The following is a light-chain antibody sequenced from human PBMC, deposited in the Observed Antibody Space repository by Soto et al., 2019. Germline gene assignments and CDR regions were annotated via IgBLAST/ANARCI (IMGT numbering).Light chain of an antibody. CDR2: DAA. CDR3: QNYNSYSQA. Sequence: DIQMTQSPSTLSASVGDRVTITCRASQSISSWLAWYQQKPGKAPKLLISDAANLESGVPSRFSGSGSGTEFTLTISSLQPDDFATYYCQNYNSYSQAFGQGTTVEIK. V-gene: IGKV1-5*01. J-gene: IGKJ1*01. CDR1: QSISSW.